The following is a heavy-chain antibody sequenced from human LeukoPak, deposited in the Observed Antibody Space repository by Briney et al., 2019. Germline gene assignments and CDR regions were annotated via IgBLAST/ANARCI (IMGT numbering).Heavy chain of an antibody. CDR3: ARGGLFYDAFDI. V-gene: IGHV4-59*01. Sequence: SETLSLTCTVSGGSISSYYWSWLRQPPGKGLEWIGYIYYSGSTNYNPSLKSRVTISVDTSKNQFSLKLSSVTAADTAVYYCARGGLFYDAFDIWGQGTMVTVSS. D-gene: IGHD2-8*01. CDR2: IYYSGST. J-gene: IGHJ3*02. CDR1: GGSISSYY.